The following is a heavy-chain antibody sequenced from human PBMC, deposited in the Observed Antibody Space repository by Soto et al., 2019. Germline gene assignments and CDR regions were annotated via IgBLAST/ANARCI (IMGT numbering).Heavy chain of an antibody. Sequence: QVQVVESGGGVVQPGGSLRLSCAASGFTFSTSAMHWVRQSPGKGLEWMAMISKGGNKKYYADSVKGRFTISSDISESTLYLQMNSLRTEDTAVYYCASEEFEAGRGHFGYWGQGTLVSFSS. CDR2: ISKGGNKK. CDR3: ASEEFEAGRGHFGY. J-gene: IGHJ4*02. V-gene: IGHV3-30-3*01. D-gene: IGHD6-13*01. CDR1: GFTFSTSA.